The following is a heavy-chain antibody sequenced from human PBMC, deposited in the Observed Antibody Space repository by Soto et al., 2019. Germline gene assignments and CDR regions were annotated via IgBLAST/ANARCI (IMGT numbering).Heavy chain of an antibody. CDR2: ISGSGITP. J-gene: IGHJ6*02. CDR3: AKYMVRGLTRETIYQHGIGV. D-gene: IGHD3-10*01. V-gene: IGHV3-23*01. CDR1: GFTFNNYA. Sequence: EVQLLESGGGLVQPGGSLRLSCAASGFTFNNYAMTWVRQAPGKGLEWVSGISGSGITPFYTDSFKGRFTISRDSSKNKLSLQMDTLRVEDTAVYYCAKYMVRGLTRETIYQHGIGVWGQGTAVTVSS.